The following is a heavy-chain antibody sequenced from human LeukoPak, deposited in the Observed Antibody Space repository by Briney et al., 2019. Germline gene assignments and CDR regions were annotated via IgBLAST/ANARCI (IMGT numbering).Heavy chain of an antibody. CDR1: GYTFTGYY. CDR2: INPNSGGT. J-gene: IGHJ4*02. D-gene: IGHD6-19*01. Sequence: ASVKVSCKASGYTFTGYYMHWVRQAPGQGLEWMGWINPNSGGTNYAQKFQGRVTMTRDTSISTAYMELTRLRSDDTAVYYCARDSGWYSSTNYFDYWGQGTLVTVPS. V-gene: IGHV1-2*02. CDR3: ARDSGWYSSTNYFDY.